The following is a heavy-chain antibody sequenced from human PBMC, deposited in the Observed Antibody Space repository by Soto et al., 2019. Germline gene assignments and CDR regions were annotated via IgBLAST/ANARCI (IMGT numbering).Heavy chain of an antibody. CDR2: IYSSGST. CDR3: ARGSSGYFPRSPYYFDY. J-gene: IGHJ4*02. CDR1: GGSIGGSNYF. V-gene: IGHV4-39*01. D-gene: IGHD3-22*01. Sequence: SETLSLTCTVSGGSIGGSNYFWGWIRQSPGTGLEWLGTIYSSGSTYYNPSLKSRITMSLDTSKNQFSLNLGSVTAADTAVYYCARGSSGYFPRSPYYFDYWGQGTLVTVSS.